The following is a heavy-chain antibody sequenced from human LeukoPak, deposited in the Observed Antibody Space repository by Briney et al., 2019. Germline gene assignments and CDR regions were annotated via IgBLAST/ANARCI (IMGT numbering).Heavy chain of an antibody. D-gene: IGHD2-2*01. V-gene: IGHV3-48*04. CDR3: ARDWSRTNCYGCADYFDY. Sequence: GSLRLSCAASGFTFSTYNMNWVRQAPGKGLEWVSYISNSGNTIYYADSVKGRFTISRDNAKNSLYLQMNSLRAEDTAVYYCARDWSRTNCYGCADYFDYWGQGTLVTVSS. CDR1: GFTFSTYN. J-gene: IGHJ4*02. CDR2: ISNSGNTI.